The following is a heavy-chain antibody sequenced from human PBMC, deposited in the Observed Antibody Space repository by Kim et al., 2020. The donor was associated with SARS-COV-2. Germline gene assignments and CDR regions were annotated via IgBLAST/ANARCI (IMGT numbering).Heavy chain of an antibody. CDR3: ASGGGSYADYYYGMDV. Sequence: GGSLRLSCAASGFTFSNYWMTWVRQAPGKGLEWVANIKEDGSEKYYVDSVKGRFTISRDNAKNSLYLQMNSLRAEDTAVYYCASGGGSYADYYYGMDVWG. CDR1: GFTFSNYW. D-gene: IGHD1-26*01. V-gene: IGHV3-7*03. J-gene: IGHJ6*01. CDR2: IKEDGSEK.